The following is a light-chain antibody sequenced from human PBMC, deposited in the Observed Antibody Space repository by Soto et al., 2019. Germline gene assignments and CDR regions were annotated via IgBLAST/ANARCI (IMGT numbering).Light chain of an antibody. CDR2: EVS. Sequence: QSALTQPASVSGSPGQSITISCTGTSSDVGRYNYVSWYQQHPGKAPKLMIYEVSNRPSGVSNRFSGSKSGSTASLTISGLQAEDEVDYYCSSYTSSSTEVFGGGTKLTVL. V-gene: IGLV2-14*01. CDR1: SSDVGRYNY. CDR3: SSYTSSSTEV. J-gene: IGLJ3*02.